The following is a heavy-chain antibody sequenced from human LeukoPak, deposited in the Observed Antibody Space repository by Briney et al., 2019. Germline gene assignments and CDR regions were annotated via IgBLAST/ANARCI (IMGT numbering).Heavy chain of an antibody. V-gene: IGHV1-2*02. J-gene: IGHJ3*02. CDR2: INPNTGDT. CDR1: GYTFTACY. D-gene: IGHD1-26*01. CDR3: ARVYEGATRVRVALDI. Sequence: ASVKVSCKASGYTFTACYIHWVRQAPGQGLEWMGWINPNTGDTRYSQKFQGGVTMTRDTSITTAYMELNRLSYDDTAVYYCARVYEGATRVRVALDIWGQGTMVTVSS.